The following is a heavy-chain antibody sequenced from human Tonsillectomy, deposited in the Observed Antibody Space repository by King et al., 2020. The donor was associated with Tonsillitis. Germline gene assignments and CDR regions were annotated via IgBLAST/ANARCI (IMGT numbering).Heavy chain of an antibody. CDR2: IYYSGST. D-gene: IGHD3-9*01. CDR1: GGSISSYY. CDR3: ARHGGGGDMLTFSF. J-gene: IGHJ3*01. Sequence: QLQESGPGLVKPSETLSLTCTVSGGSISSYYWSWIRQPPGKGLEWIGYIYYSGSTNYNPSLKSRVTISVDTSKNQFSLKLSSVTAADTAVYYCARHGGGGDMLTFSFWGQGTMVTVSS. V-gene: IGHV4-59*08.